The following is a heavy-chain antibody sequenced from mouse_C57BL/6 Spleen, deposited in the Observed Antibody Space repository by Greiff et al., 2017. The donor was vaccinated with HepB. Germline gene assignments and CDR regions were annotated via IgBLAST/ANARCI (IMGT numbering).Heavy chain of an antibody. D-gene: IGHD1-1*01. Sequence: VQLQQSGPELVKPGASVKISCKASGYTFTDYYMNWVKQSHGKSLEWIGDINPNNGGTSYNQKFKGKATLTVDKSSSTAYMELRSLTSEDSAVYYCARTYYYGSSSLYAMDYWGQGTSVTVSS. J-gene: IGHJ4*01. CDR1: GYTFTDYY. CDR3: ARTYYYGSSSLYAMDY. CDR2: INPNNGGT. V-gene: IGHV1-26*01.